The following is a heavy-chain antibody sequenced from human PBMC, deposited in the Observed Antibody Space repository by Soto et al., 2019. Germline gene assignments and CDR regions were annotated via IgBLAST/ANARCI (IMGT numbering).Heavy chain of an antibody. CDR3: ARAPYYFGSGSYPAYYGLDV. CDR1: GGSINGYY. CDR2: IYYSGST. Sequence: ETLSLTCSVSGGSINGYYWSWIRQSPGRGLEWIGYIYYSGSTDYNPSLKSRVTISVDTSKNQLSLELSSVTAADTAVYYCARAPYYFGSGSYPAYYGLDVWGQGTTVTVSS. J-gene: IGHJ6*02. V-gene: IGHV4-59*01. D-gene: IGHD3-10*01.